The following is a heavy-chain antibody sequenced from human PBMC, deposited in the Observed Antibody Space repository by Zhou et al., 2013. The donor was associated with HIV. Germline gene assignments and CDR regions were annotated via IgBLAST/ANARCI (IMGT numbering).Heavy chain of an antibody. CDR1: GYPFTDYY. V-gene: IGHV1-2*02. D-gene: IGHD2-8*01. CDR3: ARDRGAXFNALYYGMDV. Sequence: QVQLVQSGAEVKKPGASLKVSCKTSGYPFTDYYIHWVRQAPGQGLEWLGWINPASGGTGLNFQGRITATTDTSMSTAYLELNGLTSDDTAVYYCARDRGAXFNALYYGMDVWGQGTTVTVSS. J-gene: IGHJ6*02. CDR2: INPASGGT.